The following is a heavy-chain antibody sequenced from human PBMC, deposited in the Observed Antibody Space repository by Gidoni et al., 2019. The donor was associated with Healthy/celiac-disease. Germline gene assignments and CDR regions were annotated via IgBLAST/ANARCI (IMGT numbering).Heavy chain of an antibody. Sequence: EVQLVQSGAQVKKHGESLKSPCKGSGYSSPSSWTGWVRQMPGKGLEWMGIIYPGDSDTRYSPSFQGQVPISADKSISTAYLQWSSLKASDTAMYYCARHATVGATWFDYWGQGTLVTVSS. CDR2: IYPGDSDT. D-gene: IGHD1-26*01. CDR1: GYSSPSSW. J-gene: IGHJ4*02. V-gene: IGHV5-51*01. CDR3: ARHATVGATWFDY.